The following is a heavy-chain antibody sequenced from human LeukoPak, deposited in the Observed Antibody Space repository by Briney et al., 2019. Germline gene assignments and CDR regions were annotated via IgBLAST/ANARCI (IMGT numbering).Heavy chain of an antibody. D-gene: IGHD6-13*01. J-gene: IGHJ4*02. CDR2: IYPGDSDT. CDR1: GYTFSSYW. V-gene: IGHV5-51*01. CDR3: AVLRYSVSVFDY. Sequence: GESLKISCKGSGYTFSSYWIGWVRQMPGKGLEWMGIIYPGDSDTRYSPSLQGQVTISADKSISTAYLQWSSLKASDTAMYYCAVLRYSVSVFDYWGQGTLVTVSS.